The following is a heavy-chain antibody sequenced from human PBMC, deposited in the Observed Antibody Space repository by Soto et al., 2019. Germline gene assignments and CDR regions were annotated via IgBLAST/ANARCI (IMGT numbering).Heavy chain of an antibody. J-gene: IGHJ4*02. CDR1: GFTFSGSA. CDR2: IRSKANSYAT. V-gene: IGHV3-73*01. Sequence: PGGSLRLSCAASGFTFSGSAMHWVRQASGKGLEWVGRIRSKANSYATAYAASVKGRFTISRDDSENTAYLQMNSLKTEDTAVYYCTRLLGGNSKLAGYWGQGTLVTVSS. D-gene: IGHD2-21*02. CDR3: TRLLGGNSKLAGY.